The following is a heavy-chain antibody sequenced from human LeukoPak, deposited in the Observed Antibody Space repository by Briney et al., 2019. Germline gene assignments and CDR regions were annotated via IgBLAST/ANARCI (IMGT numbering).Heavy chain of an antibody. CDR2: IWYDGSSK. J-gene: IGHJ5*02. CDR3: AGSLYSSSWS. Sequence: AGRSLRLSCAASGFTFSSYGMHWVRQAPGKGLEWVAVIWYDGSSKYYADSVKGRFTISRDNSKTTLYLQMNSLRAEDTAVYYCAGSLYSSSWSWGQGTLVTVSS. V-gene: IGHV3-33*01. CDR1: GFTFSSYG. D-gene: IGHD6-13*01.